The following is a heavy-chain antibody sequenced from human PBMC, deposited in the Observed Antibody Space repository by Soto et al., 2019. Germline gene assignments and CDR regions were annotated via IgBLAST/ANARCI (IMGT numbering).Heavy chain of an antibody. V-gene: IGHV3-9*01. CDR1: GFTFDDYA. J-gene: IGHJ3*02. CDR3: ASKEMSYYDILTGSYPTDAFDI. Sequence: GGSLRLSCAASGFTFDDYAMHWVRQAPGKGLEWVSGISWNSGSIGYADSVKGRFTISRDNAKNSLYLQMNSLRSDDTAVYYCASKEMSYYDILTGSYPTDAFDIWGQGTMVTVSS. CDR2: ISWNSGSI. D-gene: IGHD3-9*01.